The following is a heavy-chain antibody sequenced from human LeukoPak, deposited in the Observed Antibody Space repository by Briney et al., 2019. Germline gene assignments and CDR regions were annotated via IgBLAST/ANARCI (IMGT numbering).Heavy chain of an antibody. CDR1: GGTFSSYA. D-gene: IGHD4-17*01. Sequence: SVKVSCKASGGTFSSYAISWVRQAPGQGLEWMGGIIPIFGTANYAQKFQGRVTITADESTSAAYMELSSLRSEDTAVYYCTVSYDYGDENWFDPWGQGALVTVSS. CDR2: IIPIFGTA. J-gene: IGHJ5*02. CDR3: TVSYDYGDENWFDP. V-gene: IGHV1-69*01.